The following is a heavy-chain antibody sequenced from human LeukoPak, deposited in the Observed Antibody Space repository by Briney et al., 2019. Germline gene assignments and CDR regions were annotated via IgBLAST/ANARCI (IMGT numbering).Heavy chain of an antibody. V-gene: IGHV4-39*07. J-gene: IGHJ4*02. CDR3: ARSRYSDLDY. D-gene: IGHD4-17*01. CDR1: GGSISSSSYY. CDR2: IYYSGST. Sequence: SETLSLTCTVSGGSISSSSYYWGWIRQPPGKGLEWIGSIYYSGSTYYNPSLKSRVTISVDKSKNQLSLMLTSVTAADTAVYYCARSRYSDLDYWGQGTLVTVSS.